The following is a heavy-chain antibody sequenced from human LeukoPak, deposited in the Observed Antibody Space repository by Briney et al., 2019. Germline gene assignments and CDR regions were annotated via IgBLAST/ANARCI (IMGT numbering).Heavy chain of an antibody. CDR3: ASPPRCSGGSCYSGIDY. Sequence: GGSLRLSCAASGFTVSSNYMSWVRQAPGKGLEWVSVIYSGGSTYYADSVKGRFTISRDNSKNTLYLQMNSLRAEDTAVYYCASPPRCSGGSCYSGIDYWGQGTLVTASS. D-gene: IGHD2-15*01. CDR2: IYSGGST. V-gene: IGHV3-66*01. J-gene: IGHJ4*02. CDR1: GFTVSSNY.